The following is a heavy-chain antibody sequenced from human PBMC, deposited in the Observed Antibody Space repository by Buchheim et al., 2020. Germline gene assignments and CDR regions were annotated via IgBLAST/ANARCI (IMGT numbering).Heavy chain of an antibody. J-gene: IGHJ4*02. CDR2: ISYDGSNK. CDR3: AKLAGYCSSTSCSKGY. Sequence: QVQLVESGGGVVQPGRSLRLSCAASGFTFSSYAMHWVRQAPGKGLEWVAVISYDGSNKYYADSVKGRFTISRDNSKNTLYLQMNSLRAEDTAVYYCAKLAGYCSSTSCSKGYWGQGTL. V-gene: IGHV3-30-3*02. D-gene: IGHD2-2*03. CDR1: GFTFSSYA.